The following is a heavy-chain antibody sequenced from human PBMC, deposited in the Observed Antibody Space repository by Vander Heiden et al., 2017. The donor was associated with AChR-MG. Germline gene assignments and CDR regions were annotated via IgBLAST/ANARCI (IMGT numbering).Heavy chain of an antibody. CDR2: ITPRFGSA. D-gene: IGHD2-8*01. V-gene: IGHV1-69*06. CDR1: GGTLRRYI. Sequence: QMQLVQSGAEVTTPASSVKASCQASGGTLRRYIITWVRQAAGQGLEWMGGITPRFGSATYARKFQGRVTITADTSTSTVYMEVSSLSSEDTAVYYCARDQECKNGVCHFWYLDLWGRGTLVTVSS. J-gene: IGHJ2*01. CDR3: ARDQECKNGVCHFWYLDL.